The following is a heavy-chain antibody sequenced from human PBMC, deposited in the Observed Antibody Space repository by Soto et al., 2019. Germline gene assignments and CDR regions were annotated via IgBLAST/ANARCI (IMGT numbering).Heavy chain of an antibody. V-gene: IGHV3-30-3*01. CDR1: GFTFSSYA. Sequence: QVQLVESGGGVVQPGRSLRLSCAASGFTFSSYAMHWVRQAPGKGLEWEAVISYDGSNKYYADSVKGRFTISRDNSKNTLDLKMNSLGAEDTAVYYCARGESSGYPEAKWFAYWGQGTLVTVSS. D-gene: IGHD3-22*01. CDR3: ARGESSGYPEAKWFAY. J-gene: IGHJ4*02. CDR2: ISYDGSNK.